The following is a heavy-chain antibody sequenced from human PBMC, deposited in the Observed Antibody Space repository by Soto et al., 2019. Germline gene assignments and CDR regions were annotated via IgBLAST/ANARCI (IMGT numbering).Heavy chain of an antibody. CDR1: GFTFSSYS. D-gene: IGHD2-2*01. CDR2: ISSSSTI. V-gene: IGHV3-48*01. CDR3: ARVASYYYYYYYMDV. J-gene: IGHJ6*03. Sequence: GGSLRLSCAASGFTFSSYSMNWVRQAPGKGLEWVSYISSSSTIYYADSVKGRFTISRDNAKNSLYLQMNSLRAEDTAVYYCARVASYYYYYYYMDVWGKGTTVTVSS.